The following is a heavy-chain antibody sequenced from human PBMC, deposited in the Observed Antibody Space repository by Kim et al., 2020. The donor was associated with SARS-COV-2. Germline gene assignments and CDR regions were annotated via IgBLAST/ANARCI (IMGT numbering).Heavy chain of an antibody. D-gene: IGHD3-10*01. CDR1: GFTFNSYC. CDR2: IHPGGGGE. V-gene: IGHV3-7*01. CDR3: VRDAHRGGDYDY. Sequence: GGSLRLSCAASGFTFNSYCVNWVRQTPGKGLEWVANIHPGGGGEYYVDSVKGRFTISRDNDKSSLYLQLNSLRAGDTAVYYCVRDAHRGGDYDYWGQGTLVIASS. J-gene: IGHJ4*02.